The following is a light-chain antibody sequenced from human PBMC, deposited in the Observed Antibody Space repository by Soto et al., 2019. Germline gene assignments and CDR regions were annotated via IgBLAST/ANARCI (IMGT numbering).Light chain of an antibody. Sequence: DIRMTQSPSSLSASVGDRVTITCRASQNINIFLSWFQQKPGKAPNLLIYTAFTLQSGVPSRFSGSGSGTEFTLTISSLQPEDFATYYCQQTYIIPWTFGQGTQVEI. CDR3: QQTYIIPWT. CDR2: TAF. V-gene: IGKV1-39*01. CDR1: QNINIF. J-gene: IGKJ1*01.